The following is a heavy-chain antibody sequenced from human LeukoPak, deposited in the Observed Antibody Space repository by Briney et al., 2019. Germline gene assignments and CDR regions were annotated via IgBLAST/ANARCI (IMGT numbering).Heavy chain of an antibody. V-gene: IGHV1-18*01. CDR1: GYTFTYYG. CDR2: ISAFNGNT. Sequence: ASVKVSCKASGYTFTYYGISWVRQAPGQGLEWMGWISAFNGNTKYAQKLQGRVTMTTDTSTSTAYMELRSLRSDDTAVYYCARDVYYYDSNGPYYSNYYAMDVWGQGTTVTVSS. D-gene: IGHD3-22*01. CDR3: ARDVYYYDSNGPYYSNYYAMDV. J-gene: IGHJ6*02.